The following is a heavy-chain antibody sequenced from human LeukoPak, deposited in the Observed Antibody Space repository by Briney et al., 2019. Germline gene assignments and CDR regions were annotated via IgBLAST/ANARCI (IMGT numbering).Heavy chain of an antibody. Sequence: SETLSLTCSVSGDSISTTGYFWVWIRQSPGRDLEWIGSTFKSGNTFYNMSLKSRVTISVDTSKNEFSLNLTSVTAADTAVYYCAGTGIRNWFDPWGQGILVTVSS. CDR1: GDSISTTGYF. D-gene: IGHD1-14*01. CDR3: AGTGIRNWFDP. CDR2: TFKSGNT. V-gene: IGHV4-39*01. J-gene: IGHJ5*02.